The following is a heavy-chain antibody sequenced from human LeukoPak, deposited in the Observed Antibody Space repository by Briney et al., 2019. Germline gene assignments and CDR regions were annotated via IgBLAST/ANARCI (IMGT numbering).Heavy chain of an antibody. CDR1: GGSISSSNW. J-gene: IGHJ4*02. CDR3: ARGFSYFDY. D-gene: IGHD3-10*01. CDR2: INHSGST. V-gene: IGHV4-4*02. Sequence: SETLSLTCAVSGGSISSSNWWSWVRQPPGKGLEWIGEINHSGSTNYNPSLKSRVTISVDTSKNQFSLKLSSVTAADTAVYYCARGFSYFDYWGQGTLVTVSS.